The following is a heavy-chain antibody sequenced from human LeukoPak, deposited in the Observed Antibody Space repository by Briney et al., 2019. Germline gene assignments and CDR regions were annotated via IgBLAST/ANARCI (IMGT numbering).Heavy chain of an antibody. D-gene: IGHD3-3*01. CDR3: AKAMFSERITIFGAVPAPHY. J-gene: IGHJ4*02. V-gene: IGHV3-33*06. CDR2: IWYDGSNK. CDR1: GFTFSSYG. Sequence: QPGGSLRLSCAASGFTFSSYGMHWVRQAPGKGLEWVAVIWYDGSNKYYADSVKGRFTISRDNSKNTLYLQMNSLRAEDTAVYYCAKAMFSERITIFGAVPAPHYWGQGTLVTVSS.